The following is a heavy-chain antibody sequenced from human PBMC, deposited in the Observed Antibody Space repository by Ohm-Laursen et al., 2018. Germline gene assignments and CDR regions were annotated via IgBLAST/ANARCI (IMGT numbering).Heavy chain of an antibody. V-gene: IGHV3-23*01. Sequence: GSLRLSCTASGFTFSSYAMSWVRQAPGKGLEWVSSISSSSSYINYADSVKGQFTVSRDISNNTVYLHMDSLGAEDTAVYYCAKGRSEVVSAALNYWGQGTLVTVSS. CDR2: ISSSSSYI. D-gene: IGHD2-2*01. CDR1: GFTFSSYA. CDR3: AKGRSEVVSAALNY. J-gene: IGHJ4*02.